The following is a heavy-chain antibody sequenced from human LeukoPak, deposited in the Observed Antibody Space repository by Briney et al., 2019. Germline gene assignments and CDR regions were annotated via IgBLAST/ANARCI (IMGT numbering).Heavy chain of an antibody. D-gene: IGHD2-8*01. CDR1: GFTVSSNY. J-gene: IGHJ3*02. CDR3: AREYVWDAFDI. Sequence: PGGSLRLSCAASGFTVSSNYMSWVRQAPGKGLEWVAVIYSGGSTYYADSVKGRFTISRDNSKNTLYLQMNSLRAEDTAVYYCAREYVWDAFDISGQGKMVTVSS. CDR2: IYSGGST. V-gene: IGHV3-66*01.